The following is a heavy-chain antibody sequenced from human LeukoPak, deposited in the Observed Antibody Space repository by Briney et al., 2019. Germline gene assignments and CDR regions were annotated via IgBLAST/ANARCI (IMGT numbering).Heavy chain of an antibody. V-gene: IGHV1-46*01. CDR3: ARDGYCSSTSCPPYYYGMDV. CDR1: GYTFTSYY. D-gene: IGHD2-2*01. CDR2: INPSGGST. Sequence: ASVTVSCKASGYTFTSYYMHWVRQAPGQGLEWMGIINPSGGSTSYAQKFQGRVTMTRDTSTSTVYMKLSSLRSEDTAVYYCARDGYCSSTSCPPYYYGMDVWGQGTTVTVSS. J-gene: IGHJ6*02.